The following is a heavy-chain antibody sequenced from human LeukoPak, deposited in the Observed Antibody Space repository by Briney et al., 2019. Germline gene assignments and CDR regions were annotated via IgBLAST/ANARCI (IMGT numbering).Heavy chain of an antibody. J-gene: IGHJ4*02. CDR2: INHSGST. CDR1: GGSFSGYY. Sequence: SETLSLTCAVYGGSFSGYYWSWIRQPPGKGLEWIGEINHSGSTNYNPSLKSRVTISVDTSKNQFSLKLSSVTAADTAVYYCARTLYGVSDYWGQGTLVTVSS. CDR3: ARTLYGVSDY. D-gene: IGHD4-17*01. V-gene: IGHV4-34*01.